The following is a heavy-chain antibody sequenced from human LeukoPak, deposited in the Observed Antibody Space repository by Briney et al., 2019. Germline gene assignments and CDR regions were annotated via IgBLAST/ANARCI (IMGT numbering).Heavy chain of an antibody. J-gene: IGHJ5*02. D-gene: IGHD3-3*01. CDR1: RYTFTGYY. CDR2: INPNSGGT. V-gene: IGHV1-2*02. CDR3: ARDGYDFWSGYYTTVWFDP. Sequence: GPSVKVSCKASRYTFTGYYMHWVRQAPGQGLEWMGWINPNSGGTIYAEKFQGRVTMTRDTSISTAYMELRRLRSDDTAVYYCARDGYDFWSGYYTTVWFDPWGQGTLVTVSS.